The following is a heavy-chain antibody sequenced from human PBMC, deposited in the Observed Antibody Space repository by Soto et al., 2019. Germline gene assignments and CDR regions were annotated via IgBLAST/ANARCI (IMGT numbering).Heavy chain of an antibody. Sequence: QVQLVQSGAEVKKPGASVKVSCTASGYTFTGYYLHWVRQAPGQRLEWMGWINPNSGATNYAENLQGRVTLTRDTSISTAYMELTRLASEATAVYYCAKSIIRFLEWSSPFDTWGQGPLVTVSS. D-gene: IGHD3-3*01. V-gene: IGHV1-2*02. CDR1: GYTFTGYY. CDR2: INPNSGAT. CDR3: AKSIIRFLEWSSPFDT. J-gene: IGHJ5*02.